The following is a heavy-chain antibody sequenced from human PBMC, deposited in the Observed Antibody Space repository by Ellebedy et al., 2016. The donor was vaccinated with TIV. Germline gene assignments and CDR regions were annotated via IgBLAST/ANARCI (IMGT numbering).Heavy chain of an antibody. CDR2: IWYDGTNK. CDR3: AYGLDV. CDR1: GFTFSSYG. Sequence: GGSLRLXCAASGFTFSSYGMHWVRQAPGKGLEWVAVIWYDGTNKYYADSVKSRFTISRDNAKNSLYLQMNSLRDEDTAVYYCAYGLDVWGQGTTVTVSS. J-gene: IGHJ6*02. V-gene: IGHV3-33*01.